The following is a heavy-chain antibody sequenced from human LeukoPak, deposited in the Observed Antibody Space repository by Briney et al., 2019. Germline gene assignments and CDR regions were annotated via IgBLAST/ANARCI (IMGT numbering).Heavy chain of an antibody. V-gene: IGHV3-30*02. CDR3: AKDGDDCIAY. D-gene: IGHD2-21*01. CDR2: IRYDGGET. Sequence: GGSLRLSCAASGFTFNRRGMHWVRQASGKGLEGVAFIRYDGGETFYADFVKGRFTISRDNSKNTLSLQLNTLRPEDTALYYCAKDGDDCIAYWGPGTLVTVSS. J-gene: IGHJ4*02. CDR1: GFTFNRRG.